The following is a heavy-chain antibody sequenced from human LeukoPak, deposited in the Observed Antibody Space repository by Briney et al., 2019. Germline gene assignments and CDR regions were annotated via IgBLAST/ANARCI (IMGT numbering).Heavy chain of an antibody. D-gene: IGHD2-2*01. Sequence: GGSLRLSCAGYGFTFSSYAMSWVRQAPGKGLEWGSTITGTGGSTYYADSVKGRFTISRDNSKNTVSLQMNSLRAEDTAVYYCASEGVVPAAMMDYWGQGSQVTVSS. CDR2: ITGTGGST. CDR1: GFTFSSYA. J-gene: IGHJ4*02. V-gene: IGHV3-23*01. CDR3: ASEGVVPAAMMDY.